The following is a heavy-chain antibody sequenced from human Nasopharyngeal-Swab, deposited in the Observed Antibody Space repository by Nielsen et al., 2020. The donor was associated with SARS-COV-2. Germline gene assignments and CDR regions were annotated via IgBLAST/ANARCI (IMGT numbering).Heavy chain of an antibody. D-gene: IGHD6-13*01. Sequence: GGSLRLSCAASGFTFDDYGMSWVRQAPGKGLEWVSGINWNGGSTGYADSVKGRFTISRDNAKNSLSLQMNSLRAEDTALYHCARGRIAAAGTGSYWFDPWGQGTLVTVSS. CDR1: GFTFDDYG. CDR3: ARGRIAAAGTGSYWFDP. V-gene: IGHV3-20*01. J-gene: IGHJ5*02. CDR2: INWNGGST.